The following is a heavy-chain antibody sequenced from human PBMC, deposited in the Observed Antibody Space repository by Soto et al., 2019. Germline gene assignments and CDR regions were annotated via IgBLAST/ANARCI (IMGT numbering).Heavy chain of an antibody. V-gene: IGHV4-59*01. CDR1: GASIGHYY. J-gene: IGHJ4*02. Sequence: SETLSLTCTVSGASIGHYYWNWIRQSPGKGLEWIGYIFYSGITNYNPSLNGRVTISVDTSKNQFSLKLASVTAADTAIYYCAISPQYRRGWNGAFEHWGQGTPVTVSS. D-gene: IGHD2-8*01. CDR3: AISPQYRRGWNGAFEH. CDR2: IFYSGIT.